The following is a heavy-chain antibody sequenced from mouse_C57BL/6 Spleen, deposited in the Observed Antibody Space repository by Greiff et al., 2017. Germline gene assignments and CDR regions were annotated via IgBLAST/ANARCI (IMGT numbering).Heavy chain of an antibody. V-gene: IGHV1-82*01. D-gene: IGHD1-1*01. J-gene: IGHJ2*01. CDR3: ARRYYGYYLDY. Sequence: QVQLQQSGPELVKPGASVKISCKASGYAFSSSWMNWVKQRPGKGLEWIGRIYPGDGDTNYNGKFKGEATLTADKSSSTAYMQLSSLTSEDSAVXFCARRYYGYYLDYWGQGTTLTVSS. CDR2: IYPGDGDT. CDR1: GYAFSSSW.